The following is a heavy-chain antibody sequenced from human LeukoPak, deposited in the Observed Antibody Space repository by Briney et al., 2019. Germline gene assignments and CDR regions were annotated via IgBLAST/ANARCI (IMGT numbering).Heavy chain of an antibody. Sequence: TVKPSCKASGATFSSYAISWVRQAAGPRVEWMGGIIPIFGTANYAQKFQGRVTITADESTSTAYMELSSLRSEDTAVYYCARDPDYGDYVGIRSTSDYWGQGTLVTVSS. D-gene: IGHD4-17*01. V-gene: IGHV1-69*13. CDR2: IIPIFGTA. CDR1: GATFSSYA. J-gene: IGHJ4*02. CDR3: ARDPDYGDYVGIRSTSDY.